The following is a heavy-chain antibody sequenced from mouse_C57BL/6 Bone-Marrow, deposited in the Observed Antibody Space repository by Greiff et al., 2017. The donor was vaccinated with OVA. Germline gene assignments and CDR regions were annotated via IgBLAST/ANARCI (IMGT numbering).Heavy chain of an antibody. D-gene: IGHD2-4*01. V-gene: IGHV1-50*01. Sequence: VQLQQPGAELVKPGASVKLSCKASGYTFTSYWMQWVKQRPGQGLEWIGEIDPSDSYTNYNQKFKGKATLTVDTSSSTAYMQLSSLTSEDSAVYYCASLYYDYSHWYFDVWGTGTTVTVSS. CDR2: IDPSDSYT. J-gene: IGHJ1*03. CDR1: GYTFTSYW. CDR3: ASLYYDYSHWYFDV.